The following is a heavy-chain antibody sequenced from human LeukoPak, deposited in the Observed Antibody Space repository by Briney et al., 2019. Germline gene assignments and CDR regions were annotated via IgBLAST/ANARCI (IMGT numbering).Heavy chain of an antibody. CDR3: ARGQGAFDI. CDR1: GFTFSSYW. Sequence: QDGGSLRLSCAASGFTFSSYWMTWVRQAPGTGLEWVGNIKQDGSEKNYVDSVKGRFTISRDNAKNSLYLQMNSLRAEDTAVYYCARGQGAFDIWGQGTMVTVSS. J-gene: IGHJ3*02. CDR2: IKQDGSEK. V-gene: IGHV3-7*01.